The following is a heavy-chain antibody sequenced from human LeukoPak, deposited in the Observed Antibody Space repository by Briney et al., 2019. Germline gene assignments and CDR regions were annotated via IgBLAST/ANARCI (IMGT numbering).Heavy chain of an antibody. Sequence: SETLSLTCTVSGGSISSGGYYWSWIRQHPGKGLEWIGYIYYSGSTYYNPSLKSRVTISVDTSKNQFSLRLNSVTAADTALYYCVRETATSYYDSAGYYRQTEVFDVWGQGTKVTVSS. CDR1: GGSISSGGYY. J-gene: IGHJ3*01. CDR2: IYYSGST. CDR3: VRETATSYYDSAGYYRQTEVFDV. D-gene: IGHD3-22*01. V-gene: IGHV4-31*03.